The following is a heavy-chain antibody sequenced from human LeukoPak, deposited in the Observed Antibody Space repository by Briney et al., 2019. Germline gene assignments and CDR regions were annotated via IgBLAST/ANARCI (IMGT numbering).Heavy chain of an antibody. CDR2: ISSSSSTI. J-gene: IGHJ3*02. V-gene: IGHV3-48*04. D-gene: IGHD6-13*01. CDR1: GFTFSSYS. Sequence: PGGSLRLSCAASGFTFSSYSMNWVRQAPGKGLEWVSYISSSSSTIYYADSVKGRFTISRDNAKNSLYLQMNSLRAEDTAVYYCASAVAAAGNGDAFDIWGQGTMVTVSS. CDR3: ASAVAAAGNGDAFDI.